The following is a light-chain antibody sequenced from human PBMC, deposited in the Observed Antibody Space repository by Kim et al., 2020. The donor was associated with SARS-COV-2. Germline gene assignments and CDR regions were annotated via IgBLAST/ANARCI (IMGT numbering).Light chain of an antibody. V-gene: IGLV3-1*01. CDR1: KLGDKY. CDR2: QDR. CDR3: QAWDSNTAV. Sequence: SVSPGQTASITCSGDKLGDKYAFWYQQKPGQSPVLLIFQDRKRPSGIPERFSGSNSGNTATLTISGTQAMDEADYYCQAWDSNTAVLGGGTQLTVL. J-gene: IGLJ2*01.